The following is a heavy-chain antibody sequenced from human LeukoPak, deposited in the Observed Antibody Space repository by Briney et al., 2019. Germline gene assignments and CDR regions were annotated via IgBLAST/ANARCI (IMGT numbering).Heavy chain of an antibody. CDR3: ARDRRGYDSSGWYFDY. Sequence: GGSLRLSCAASGFTFSYYWMSWVRQAPGKGLEWVANMKQDGGEKYSVDSVKGRFTISRDNAKNSLYLQMNSLRVEDTAVYYCARDRRGYDSSGWYFDYWGQGTLVTVSS. D-gene: IGHD3-22*01. V-gene: IGHV3-7*01. CDR1: GFTFSYYW. CDR2: MKQDGGEK. J-gene: IGHJ4*02.